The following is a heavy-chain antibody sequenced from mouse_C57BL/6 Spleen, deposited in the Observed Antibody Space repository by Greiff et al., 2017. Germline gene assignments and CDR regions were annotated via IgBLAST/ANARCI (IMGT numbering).Heavy chain of an antibody. CDR3: ARGGVYSKGGMDY. Sequence: VQLQQSGAELVKPGASVKLSCKASGYTFTSYWMNWVKQRPGRGLEWIGRIDPNSGGTKYNEKFKSKATLTVDTPSSTAYMQLSRLTSEDSAVYDCARGGVYSKGGMDYWGQGTSVTVSA. J-gene: IGHJ4*01. D-gene: IGHD2-5*01. V-gene: IGHV1-72*01. CDR1: GYTFTSYW. CDR2: IDPNSGGT.